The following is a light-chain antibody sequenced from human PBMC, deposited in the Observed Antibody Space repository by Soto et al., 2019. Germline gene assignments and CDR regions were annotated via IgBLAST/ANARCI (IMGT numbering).Light chain of an antibody. V-gene: IGLV2-14*01. CDR2: EVS. Sequence: QSVLTQPASVSGSPGQSITISCTGTTSDVGGYNYVSWYQQHPGKVPKLMIYEVSNRPSGVSNRFSGSKSGNTASLTISGLQAEDEADHYCSSYTSRSSHVFGAGTKVTL. CDR1: TSDVGGYNY. J-gene: IGLJ1*01. CDR3: SSYTSRSSHV.